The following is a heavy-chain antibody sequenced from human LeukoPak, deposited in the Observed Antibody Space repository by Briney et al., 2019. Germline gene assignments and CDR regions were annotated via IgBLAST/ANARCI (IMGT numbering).Heavy chain of an antibody. Sequence: SQTLPLTCTVSGGSISSGSYYWSWIRQPAGKGLEWIGRIYTSGSTNYNPSLKSRVTISVDTSKNQFSLKLSSVTAADTAVYYCARVAVAGDYYYYYMDVWGKGTTVTVSS. CDR3: ARVAVAGDYYYYYMDV. CDR1: GGSISSGSYY. CDR2: IYTSGST. V-gene: IGHV4-61*02. D-gene: IGHD6-19*01. J-gene: IGHJ6*03.